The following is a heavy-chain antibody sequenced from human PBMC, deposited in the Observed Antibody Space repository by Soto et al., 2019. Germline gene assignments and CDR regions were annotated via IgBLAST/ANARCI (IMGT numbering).Heavy chain of an antibody. V-gene: IGHV3-23*01. Sequence: EVQLLESGGGLVQPGESLRLSCAASGFTFSSYAMSWARQAPGKGLEWVSSIGVSSDAYYADSVKGRFTISRDNSRNTQYLQMNSLRAEDTALYYCAKNYFFDSWGQGTLVTVSS. CDR2: IGVSSDA. CDR1: GFTFSSYA. CDR3: AKNYFFDS. J-gene: IGHJ4*02.